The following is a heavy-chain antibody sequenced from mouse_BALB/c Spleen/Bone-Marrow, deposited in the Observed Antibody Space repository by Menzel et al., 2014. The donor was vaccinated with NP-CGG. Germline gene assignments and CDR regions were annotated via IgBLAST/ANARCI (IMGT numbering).Heavy chain of an antibody. D-gene: IGHD1-1*01. CDR3: ARSGYGSNYDY. J-gene: IGHJ2*01. Sequence: QVQLQQSGAELVRPGSSVKISCTASGYAFSSYCMIWVKQRPGQGLEWIGQIYPGDGDTNYNGKFKGKATLTVDKSSSTAYMQLSSLTSEDSAVYFCARSGYGSNYDYWGQGATLTVSS. V-gene: IGHV1-80*01. CDR2: IYPGDGDT. CDR1: GYAFSSYC.